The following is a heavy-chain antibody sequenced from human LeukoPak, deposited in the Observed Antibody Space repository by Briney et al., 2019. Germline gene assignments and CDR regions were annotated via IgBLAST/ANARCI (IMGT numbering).Heavy chain of an antibody. CDR3: ARSFYSSTWYGELDY. J-gene: IGHJ4*02. CDR2: ISSSSSDI. Sequence: PGGSLRLSCAASGFTFSTYTMNWVRQAPGKGLEWVSSISSSSSDIYYADSVKGRFTISRDNAKNSLYLQMNSLRAEDTAAYYCARSFYSSTWYGELDYWGQGTLVTVSS. V-gene: IGHV3-21*01. D-gene: IGHD6-13*01. CDR1: GFTFSTYT.